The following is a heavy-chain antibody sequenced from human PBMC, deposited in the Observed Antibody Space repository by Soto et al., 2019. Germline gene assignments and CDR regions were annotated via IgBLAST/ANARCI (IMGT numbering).Heavy chain of an antibody. CDR3: ACVKFAGRGGFDY. V-gene: IGHV4-38-2*01. CDR2: IYHSGNT. D-gene: IGHD2-15*01. Sequence: SETLSLPCAVSGYPISLGYYWGWIRQPPGKGLEWIWSIYHSGNTYYNPSLKSRVSISLDTSKNHFSLELTSVTAADTAVYYCACVKFAGRGGFDYWGLGTLVTVSS. CDR1: GYPISLGYY. J-gene: IGHJ4*02.